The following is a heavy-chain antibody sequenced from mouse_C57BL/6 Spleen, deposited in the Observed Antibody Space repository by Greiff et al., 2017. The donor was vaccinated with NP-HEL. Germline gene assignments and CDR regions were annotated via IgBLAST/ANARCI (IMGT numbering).Heavy chain of an antibody. Sequence: VQLKESGPELVKPGASVKMSCKASGYTFTDYNMHWVKQSHGKSLEWIGYINPNNGGTSYNQKFKGKATLTVNKSSSTAYMELRSLTSEDSAVYYCARFDYGSSYGYWGQGTTLTVSS. J-gene: IGHJ2*01. CDR3: ARFDYGSSYGY. D-gene: IGHD1-1*01. CDR2: INPNNGGT. CDR1: GYTFTDYN. V-gene: IGHV1-22*01.